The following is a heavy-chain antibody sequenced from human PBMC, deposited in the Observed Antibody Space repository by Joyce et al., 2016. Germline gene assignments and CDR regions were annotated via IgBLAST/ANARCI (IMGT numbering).Heavy chain of an antibody. J-gene: IGHJ4*02. CDR1: GFTFSSYS. D-gene: IGHD2-8*01. CDR3: ARSSYTNGIFDY. Sequence: EVQLVESGGGLVTPGGSLRLSCAASGFTFSSYSMSWVRQAPGKGLEWVSSLRSSSSYIKYTDSVKGRFTISRDNAKNSLYLQMNSLRVEDTAVYYCARSSYTNGIFDYWGQGTLVTVSS. V-gene: IGHV3-21*01. CDR2: LRSSSSYI.